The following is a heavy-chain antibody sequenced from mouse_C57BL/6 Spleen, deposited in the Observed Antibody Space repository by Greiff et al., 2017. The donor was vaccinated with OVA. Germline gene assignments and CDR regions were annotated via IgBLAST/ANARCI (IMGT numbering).Heavy chain of an antibody. CDR3: ARGGTTVVAMESY. CDR2: INPYNGGT. V-gene: IGHV1-19*01. D-gene: IGHD1-1*01. J-gene: IGHJ2*01. Sequence: VQLQQSGPVLVKPGASVKMSCKASGYTFTDYYMNWVKQSHGKSLEWIGVINPYNGGTSYNQKFKGKATLTVDKSSSTAYMELNSLTSEDSAVYYCARGGTTVVAMESYWGQGTTLTVSS. CDR1: GYTFTDYY.